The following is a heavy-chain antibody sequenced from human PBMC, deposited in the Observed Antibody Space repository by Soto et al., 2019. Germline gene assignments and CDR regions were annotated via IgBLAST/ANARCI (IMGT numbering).Heavy chain of an antibody. CDR3: GTERGLLSEAFDM. CDR1: GDSVSSNSAA. V-gene: IGHV6-1*01. CDR2: TYYRSKWYN. J-gene: IGHJ3*02. D-gene: IGHD2-21*02. Sequence: AHTPSLTCAISGDSVSSNSAAWNWIMQSPSRGLEWLGRTYYRSKWYNDYAVSVKSRITIHPDTSKNQFSLQLNSVAPEDTAVTRPGTERGLLSEAFDMWGQRTVV.